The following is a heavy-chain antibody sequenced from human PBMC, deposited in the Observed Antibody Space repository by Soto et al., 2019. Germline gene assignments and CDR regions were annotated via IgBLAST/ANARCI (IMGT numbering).Heavy chain of an antibody. J-gene: IGHJ6*02. V-gene: IGHV4-61*01. Sequence: QVQLQESGPGLVKPSETLSLTCTVSGGSVSSGSYYWSWIRQPPGKGLEWIGYIYYSGSTNYNTSLKSRVTISVDTSKNQFSLKLSSVTAADTAVYYCASIPSYGMDVWGQGTTVTVSS. CDR2: IYYSGST. CDR3: ASIPSYGMDV. CDR1: GGSVSSGSYY. D-gene: IGHD2-21*01.